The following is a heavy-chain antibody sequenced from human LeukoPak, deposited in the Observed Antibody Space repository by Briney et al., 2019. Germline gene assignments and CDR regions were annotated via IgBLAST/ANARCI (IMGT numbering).Heavy chain of an antibody. J-gene: IGHJ4*02. D-gene: IGHD3-16*02. V-gene: IGHV4-30-2*01. CDR2: IYHSGST. CDR3: ARAYREASNFDY. Sequence: SETLSLTCTVSGGSISSGGYYWSWIRQPPGKGLEWIGYIYHSGSTYYNPSLKSRVTISVDTSKNQFSLKLSSVTAADTAVYYCARAYREASNFDYWAREPWSPSPQ. CDR1: GGSISSGGYY.